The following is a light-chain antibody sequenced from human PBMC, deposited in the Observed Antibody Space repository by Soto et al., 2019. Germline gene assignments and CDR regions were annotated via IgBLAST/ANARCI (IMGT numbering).Light chain of an antibody. J-gene: IGKJ1*01. V-gene: IGKV1-5*01. Sequence: DIPMTQSPSTLSASVGEIVTITCRASQSISSWLAWYQQKPGKAPKILIYDASSLESGVPSRFSGSGSGTECTLTISSLQPDDVATYYCQQYNSYPWTFGQGTKVDI. CDR2: DAS. CDR3: QQYNSYPWT. CDR1: QSISSW.